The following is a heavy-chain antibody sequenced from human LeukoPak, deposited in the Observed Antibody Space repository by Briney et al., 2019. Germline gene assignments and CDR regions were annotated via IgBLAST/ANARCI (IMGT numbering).Heavy chain of an antibody. Sequence: PSETLSLTCAVYGGSFSGYYWSWIRQPPGKGLERIGEINHSGSTNYNPSLKSRVTISVDTSKNQFSLKLSSVTAADTAVYYCARELYYYDSSGYYPFDYWGQGTLVTVSS. J-gene: IGHJ4*02. V-gene: IGHV4-34*01. CDR3: ARELYYYDSSGYYPFDY. D-gene: IGHD3-22*01. CDR1: GGSFSGYY. CDR2: INHSGST.